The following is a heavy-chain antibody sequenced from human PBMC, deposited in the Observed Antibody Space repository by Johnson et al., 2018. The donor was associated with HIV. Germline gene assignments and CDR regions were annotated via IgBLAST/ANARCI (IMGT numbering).Heavy chain of an antibody. D-gene: IGHD2-15*01. V-gene: IGHV3-20*04. Sequence: VQLVESGGGVVQPGTSLRLSCAASGFTFDDHGMSWVRQAPGKGLEWVSGINWNDGSTGYADSVKGRFTIYRDNAKNSLYLQMNSLRAEDTAVYYCARDPFTPAGSDAFDIWGQGTMVTVSS. CDR3: ARDPFTPAGSDAFDI. CDR2: INWNDGST. CDR1: GFTFDDHG. J-gene: IGHJ3*02.